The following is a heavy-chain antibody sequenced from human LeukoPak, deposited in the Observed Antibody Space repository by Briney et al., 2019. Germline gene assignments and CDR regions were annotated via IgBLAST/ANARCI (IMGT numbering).Heavy chain of an antibody. D-gene: IGHD6-13*01. J-gene: IGHJ4*02. CDR2: IYYSGST. CDR1: GGSISSSSYY. CDR3: ARDKWSSSREANLFDY. V-gene: IGHV4-39*02. Sequence: PSETLSLTCTVSGGSISSSSYYWGWIRQPPGKGLEWIGSIYYSGSTYYNPSLKSRVTISVDTSKNQFSLKLSSVTAADTAVYYCARDKWSSSREANLFDYWGQGTLVTVSS.